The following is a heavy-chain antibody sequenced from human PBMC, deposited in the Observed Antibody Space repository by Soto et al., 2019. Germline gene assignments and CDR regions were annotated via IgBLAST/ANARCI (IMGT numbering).Heavy chain of an antibody. V-gene: IGHV1-69*01. CDR2: IIPIFGTA. J-gene: IGHJ6*02. CDR1: GGTFSSYA. D-gene: IGHD6-13*01. CDR3: ARDGGSSDSYYYYGMDV. Sequence: QVQLVQSGAEVKKPGSSVKVSCKASGGTFSSYAISWVRQAPGQGLEWMGGIIPIFGTANYAQKFQGRVTIIADESTSTAYMELSSLRSEDTAVYYCARDGGSSDSYYYYGMDVWGQGTTVTVSS.